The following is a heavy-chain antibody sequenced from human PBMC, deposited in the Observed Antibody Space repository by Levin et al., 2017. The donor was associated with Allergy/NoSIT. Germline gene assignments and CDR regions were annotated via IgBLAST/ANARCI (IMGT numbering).Heavy chain of an antibody. Sequence: GGSLRLSCTASGFTFSSYDFHWVRQATGKGLEWVSAIGQGHDTYYSDSVMGRLIIFREDAKNSLYLQMNSLRDGDTAVYYCAREVMDKSGFDAFDSWGRGTLVTVSS. CDR3: AREVMDKSGFDAFDS. CDR1: GFTFSSYD. D-gene: IGHD2-21*01. J-gene: IGHJ3*02. CDR2: IGQGHDT. V-gene: IGHV3-13*01.